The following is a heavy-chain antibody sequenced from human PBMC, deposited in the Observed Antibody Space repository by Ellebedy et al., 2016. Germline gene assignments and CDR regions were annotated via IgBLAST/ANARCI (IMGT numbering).Heavy chain of an antibody. CDR3: ARLRGSWGGAFDI. CDR1: GYSFTSYD. CDR2: MNPNSGNT. D-gene: IGHD3-10*01. Sequence: ASVKVSCXASGYSFTSYDINWVRQATGQGLEWMGWMNPNSGNTGYAQKLQGRVTMTRNTSMSTAYMELSGLRSEDTAVYYCARLRGSWGGAFDIWGQGTMVTVSS. J-gene: IGHJ3*02. V-gene: IGHV1-8*01.